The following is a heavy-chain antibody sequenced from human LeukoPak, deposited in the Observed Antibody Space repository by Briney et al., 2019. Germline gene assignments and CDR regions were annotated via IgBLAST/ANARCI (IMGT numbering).Heavy chain of an antibody. CDR2: IYYSGST. CDR3: ARVDQDIVVVPAPHYYYYMDV. Sequence: TSETLSLTCTVSGGSISSYYWSWIRQPPGKGLEWIGYIYYSGSTNYNPSLKSRVTISVDTSKNQFSLKLSSVTAADTAVYYCARVDQDIVVVPAPHYYYYMDVWGKGTTVTVSS. D-gene: IGHD2-2*01. V-gene: IGHV4-59*01. J-gene: IGHJ6*03. CDR1: GGSISSYY.